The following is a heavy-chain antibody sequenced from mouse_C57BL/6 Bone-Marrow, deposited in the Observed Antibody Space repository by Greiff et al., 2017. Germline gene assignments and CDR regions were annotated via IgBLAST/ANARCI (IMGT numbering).Heavy chain of an antibody. CDR2: IDPETGGT. D-gene: IGHD2-12*01. J-gene: IGHJ3*01. CDR1: GYTFTDYE. CDR3: TRCGYYTPFAY. V-gene: IGHV1-15*01. Sequence: VKLMESGAELVRPGASVTLSCKASGYTFTDYEMHWVKQTPVHGLEWIGAIDPETGGTAYNQKFKGKAILTADKSSSTAYMELRSLTSEDSAVYYCTRCGYYTPFAYWGQGSLVTVSA.